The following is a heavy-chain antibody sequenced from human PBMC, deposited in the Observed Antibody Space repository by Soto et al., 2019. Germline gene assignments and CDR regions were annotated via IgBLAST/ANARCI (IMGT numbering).Heavy chain of an antibody. D-gene: IGHD2-21*02. Sequence: QVQLVQSGAEVKKPGASVKVSCRTSGYTFTNYYMHWVRQAPGQGLEWMGIIKCSGGETTYAQKFLGRVTMARDTSTSTVCRGLSSLVSEDTAVYYCARGGDVVLVTGPLEYWGQGTLVTVSS. CDR2: IKCSGGET. CDR3: ARGGDVVLVTGPLEY. CDR1: GYTFTNYY. J-gene: IGHJ4*02. V-gene: IGHV1-46*03.